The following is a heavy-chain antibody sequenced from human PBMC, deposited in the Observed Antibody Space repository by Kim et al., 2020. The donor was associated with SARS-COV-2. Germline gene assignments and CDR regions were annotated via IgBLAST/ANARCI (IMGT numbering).Heavy chain of an antibody. CDR3: ARSASSDYYYFTGLDS. CDR2: IYYTGTT. D-gene: IGHD3-22*01. CDR1: GGSISSYY. Sequence: SETLSLTCTVSGGSISSYYWSWIRQPPGKGLESLGYIYYTGTTNYNPSFQSRVTISVDTSKNQFSLRLTSVTAADTALYYCARSASSDYYYFTGLDSWGQGTLVTVSS. V-gene: IGHV4-59*08. J-gene: IGHJ4*02.